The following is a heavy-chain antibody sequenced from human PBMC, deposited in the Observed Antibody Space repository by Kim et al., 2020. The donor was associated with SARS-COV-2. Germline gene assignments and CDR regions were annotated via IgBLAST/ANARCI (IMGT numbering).Heavy chain of an antibody. D-gene: IGHD3-10*01. CDR3: ARERGYGSGDSFDY. J-gene: IGHJ4*02. CDR2: IWYDGGNK. CDR1: GFTFSSYG. Sequence: GGSLRLSCAASGFTFSSYGMHWVRQAPGKGLEWVAVIWYDGGNKYFADSVKGRFTISRDNSKNTLYLQMNSLRVEDTAVYYCARERGYGSGDSFDYWGQGTLVTVSS. V-gene: IGHV3-33*01.